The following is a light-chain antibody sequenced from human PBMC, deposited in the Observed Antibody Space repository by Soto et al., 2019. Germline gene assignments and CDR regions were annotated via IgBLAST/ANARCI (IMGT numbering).Light chain of an antibody. Sequence: QSVLTQPPSVSGSPGQSVAVSCTGTSSDIGGYNYVSWYQQHPGRDPKLLIYDVSERPSGVPDRFSGSKSGYTASLTISGLQAEDEDDYYCCSYAGTNILIFGGGTKLTVL. CDR1: SSDIGGYNY. J-gene: IGLJ2*01. V-gene: IGLV2-11*01. CDR3: CSYAGTNILI. CDR2: DVS.